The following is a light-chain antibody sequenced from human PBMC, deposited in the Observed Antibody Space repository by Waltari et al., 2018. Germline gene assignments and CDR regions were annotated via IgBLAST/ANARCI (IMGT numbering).Light chain of an antibody. CDR1: SSDIGGYKY. V-gene: IGLV2-14*01. J-gene: IGLJ2*01. CDR3: SSSASGSAPVV. CDR2: EVS. Sequence: QSALTQPASVSGSPGQSITISCTGTSSDIGGYKYVSWYQQHPGKAPKLMIYEVSNRPSVVSTGVSGSTSGNTASLTISGLQAEDEANYYCSSSASGSAPVVFGGGTKLAVL.